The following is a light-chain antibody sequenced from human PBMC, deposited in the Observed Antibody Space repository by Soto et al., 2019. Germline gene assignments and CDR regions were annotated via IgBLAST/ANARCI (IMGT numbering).Light chain of an antibody. CDR3: QQRSNSPPWIT. J-gene: IGKJ5*01. V-gene: IGKV3-11*01. Sequence: ERVMTQAHDTLSVSPGERATLSCRASQSVSSNLAWYQQKPGQAPRLLIYGASSRATGIPDRFSGSGSGTDFTLTISSLEPEDSAVYYCQQRSNSPPWITFGQGTRLEIK. CDR1: QSVSSN. CDR2: GAS.